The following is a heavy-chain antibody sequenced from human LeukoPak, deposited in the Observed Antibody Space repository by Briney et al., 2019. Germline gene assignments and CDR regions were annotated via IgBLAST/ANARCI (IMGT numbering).Heavy chain of an antibody. J-gene: IGHJ6*02. CDR2: ISSSSYI. CDR1: GFTFSNAW. D-gene: IGHD3-10*01. CDR3: ARGLSGVYGMDV. V-gene: IGHV3-69-1*01. Sequence: GGSLRLSCAASGFTFSNAWMSWVRQAPGKGLEWVSSISSSSYIYSADSAKGRFTISRDNAKNSLYLQMNSLRAEDTAVYYCARGLSGVYGMDVWGQGTTVTVSS.